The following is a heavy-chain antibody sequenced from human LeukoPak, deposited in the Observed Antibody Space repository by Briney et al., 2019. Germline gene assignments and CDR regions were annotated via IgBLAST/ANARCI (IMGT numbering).Heavy chain of an antibody. Sequence: GASVKVSCKASGYTFTSYYMHWVRQAPGQGLEWMGIIKPSGGSTTYAQKFQGRVTMTRDTSTSTVYMELSSLRSEDTAVYYCARGVYSSSSVNWFDPWGQGTLVTVSS. V-gene: IGHV1-46*01. J-gene: IGHJ5*02. D-gene: IGHD6-6*01. CDR1: GYTFTSYY. CDR2: IKPSGGST. CDR3: ARGVYSSSSVNWFDP.